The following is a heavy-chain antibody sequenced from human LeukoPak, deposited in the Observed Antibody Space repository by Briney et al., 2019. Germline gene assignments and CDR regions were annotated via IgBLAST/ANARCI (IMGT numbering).Heavy chain of an antibody. V-gene: IGHV3-33*01. CDR3: ARDKRLAVAGVFGY. J-gene: IGHJ4*02. CDR1: GFTFSSYG. CDR2: IWYDGSNK. Sequence: GGSLRLSCAASGFTFSSYGMHWVRQAPGKGLEWVAVIWYDGSNKYYADSVKGRFTISRDNSKNTLYLQMNSLRAEDTAVYYCARDKRLAVAGVFGYWGQGTLVTVSS. D-gene: IGHD6-19*01.